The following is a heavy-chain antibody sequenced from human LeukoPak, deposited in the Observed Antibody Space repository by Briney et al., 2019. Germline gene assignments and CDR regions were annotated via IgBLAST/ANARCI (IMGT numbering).Heavy chain of an antibody. CDR2: INAANGNT. CDR3: ARGAHHYDFWSGYYTGYYYYGMDV. J-gene: IGHJ6*02. CDR1: GFTFTTYT. D-gene: IGHD3-3*01. Sequence: GASVKVSCKPSGFTFTTYTMHWVRQAPGQRLEWMGWINAANGNTQYSQKFQGRVTMTRNTSISTAYMELSSPRSEDTAVYYCARGAHHYDFWSGYYTGYYYYGMDVWGQGTTVTVSS. V-gene: IGHV1-3*01.